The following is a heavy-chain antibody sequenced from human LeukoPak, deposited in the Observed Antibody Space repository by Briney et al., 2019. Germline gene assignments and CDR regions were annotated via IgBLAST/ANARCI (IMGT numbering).Heavy chain of an antibody. J-gene: IGHJ4*02. CDR2: INPAGVVT. CDR3: VRENKYDYKNFDY. V-gene: IGHV1-46*01. Sequence: ASVKVSCKASGCSFSSHWMHWVRQAPGQGLEWLGLINPAGVVTAYAQKFQGRLTVTSATSAGIIYMELRTLRSEDTAVYYCVRENKYDYKNFDYWGQGTLVTVSS. CDR1: GCSFSSHW. D-gene: IGHD3-16*01.